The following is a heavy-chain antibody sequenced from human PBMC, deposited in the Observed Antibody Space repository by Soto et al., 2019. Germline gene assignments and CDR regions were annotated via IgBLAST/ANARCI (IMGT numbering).Heavy chain of an antibody. Sequence: QITLKESGPTLVKPTQTLTLTCTFSGFSLSTSGVGVGWIRQPPGKALEWLALIYWDDDKRYSPSLKSRLTIXXDXSXXQVVLTMTTMDPVDTATYYCAHRRIVAATLDAFDIWGQGTMVTVSS. CDR1: GFSLSTSGVG. CDR2: IYWDDDK. V-gene: IGHV2-5*02. CDR3: AHRRIVAATLDAFDI. D-gene: IGHD2-15*01. J-gene: IGHJ3*02.